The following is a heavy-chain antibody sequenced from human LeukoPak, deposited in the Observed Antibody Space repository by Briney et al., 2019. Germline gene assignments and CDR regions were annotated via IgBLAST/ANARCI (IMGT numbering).Heavy chain of an antibody. Sequence: ASVKVSCKASGYTFTSYYMHWVRQAPGQGLEWMGIINPSGGSTSYAQKFQGRVTVTRDTSTSTVYMELSSLRSEDAAVYYCAREGYCSGGSCYYYYYGMDVWGQGTTVTVSS. D-gene: IGHD2-15*01. J-gene: IGHJ6*02. CDR1: GYTFTSYY. CDR2: INPSGGST. V-gene: IGHV1-46*01. CDR3: AREGYCSGGSCYYYYYGMDV.